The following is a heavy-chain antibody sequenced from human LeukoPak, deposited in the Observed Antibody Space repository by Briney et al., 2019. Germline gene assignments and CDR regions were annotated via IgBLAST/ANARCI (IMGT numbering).Heavy chain of an antibody. CDR2: ISHSGDT. CDR1: GAPFSGYW. V-gene: IGHV4-34*01. CDR3: AGPTRHSYGFEY. Sequence: SETLSLTCSVYGAPFSGYWWSWIRQPPGKGLEWIGEISHSGDTNYNPSLKSRVTISVDTSKNQFSLKLTSVTAADTAVYYCAGPTRHSYGFEYWGQGTLVTVSS. J-gene: IGHJ4*02. D-gene: IGHD5-18*01.